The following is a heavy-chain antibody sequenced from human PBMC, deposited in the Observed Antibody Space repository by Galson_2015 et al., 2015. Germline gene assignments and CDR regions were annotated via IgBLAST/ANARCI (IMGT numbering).Heavy chain of an antibody. CDR2: ISSSSSAI. J-gene: IGHJ4*02. D-gene: IGHD5-24*01. CDR1: GFTFNNYE. Sequence: SLRLSCAAAGFTFNNYEMNWVRQAPGKGLEWVSYISSSSSAINYADSVKGRFTISRDNAKNSLYLQMNSLRDEDTAMYYCARGWPYHFDYWGQGTLVTVSS. CDR3: ARGWPYHFDY. V-gene: IGHV3-48*02.